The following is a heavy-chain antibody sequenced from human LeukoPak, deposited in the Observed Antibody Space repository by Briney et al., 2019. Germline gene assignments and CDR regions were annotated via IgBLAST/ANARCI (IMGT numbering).Heavy chain of an antibody. J-gene: IGHJ4*02. CDR3: AKVGLTITTILDYFDY. CDR1: GFTFSSYE. D-gene: IGHD4-11*01. CDR2: IKQDGSEK. V-gene: IGHV3-7*01. Sequence: PGGPLRLSCAASGFTFSSYEMNWVRQAPGKGLEWVANIKQDGSEKHYVDSVKGRFTISRDNSKNTLYLQMNSLRAEDTAVYYCAKVGLTITTILDYFDYWGQGTLVTVSS.